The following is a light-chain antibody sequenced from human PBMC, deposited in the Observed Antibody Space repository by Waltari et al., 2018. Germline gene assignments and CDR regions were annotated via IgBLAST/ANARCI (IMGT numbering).Light chain of an antibody. V-gene: IGLV1-40*01. Sequence: QSVLTQPPSVSGAPGQRVTISCTGSSSNIGAGYDVHWYQQPPGTAPNLLIYGNSNRPSGVPDRFSGSKSGTSASLAITGLQAEDEADYYCQSYDSSLSGGVFGGGTKLTVL. J-gene: IGLJ2*01. CDR1: SSNIGAGYD. CDR3: QSYDSSLSGGV. CDR2: GNS.